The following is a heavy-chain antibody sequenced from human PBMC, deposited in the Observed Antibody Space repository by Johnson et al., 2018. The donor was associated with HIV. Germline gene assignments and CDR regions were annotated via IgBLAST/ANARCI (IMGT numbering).Heavy chain of an antibody. V-gene: IGHV3-53*01. J-gene: IGHJ3*01. D-gene: IGHD6-19*01. CDR2: IYSDGTT. CDR3: ARKQWLEIPSDALDV. Sequence: VQLVESGGGLIQPGGSLRLSCAASGFSVRTNYMSWVRQAPGKGLEWVSVIYSDGTTSFAQSVKGRSSIPRAVSKNILYLQMHSLRTEDTAYYYCARKQWLEIPSDALDVWGQGTMVTVSS. CDR1: GFSVRTNY.